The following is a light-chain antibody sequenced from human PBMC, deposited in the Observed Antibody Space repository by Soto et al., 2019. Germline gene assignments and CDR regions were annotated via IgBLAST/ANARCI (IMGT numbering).Light chain of an antibody. J-gene: IGKJ3*01. CDR1: QSISSW. CDR3: QQYNSSPFT. CDR2: KAS. V-gene: IGKV1-5*03. Sequence: DIQMTQSPSTLSASVGDRVTITFRASQSISSWLAWYHQKPGKAPKLLIYKASSLESGVPSRFSGSGSGTEFTLTISSLQPDDLATYYCQQYNSSPFTFGPGTKVDIK.